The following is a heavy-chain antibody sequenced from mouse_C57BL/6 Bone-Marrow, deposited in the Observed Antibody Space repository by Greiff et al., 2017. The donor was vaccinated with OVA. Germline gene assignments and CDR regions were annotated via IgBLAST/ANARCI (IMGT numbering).Heavy chain of an antibody. Sequence: EVTLMESGGGLVQPRGSLSLSCAASGFTFTDYYMSWVRQPPGKALEWLGFIRNKANGYTTEYRASVKGRFTISSDNSQSIPYLQMHAMRAEDSATDYCARYPVNSRAMDYWGQGTSVTVSS. CDR1: GFTFTDYY. CDR3: ARYPVNSRAMDY. CDR2: IRNKANGYTT. J-gene: IGHJ4*01. V-gene: IGHV7-3*01. D-gene: IGHD4-1*02.